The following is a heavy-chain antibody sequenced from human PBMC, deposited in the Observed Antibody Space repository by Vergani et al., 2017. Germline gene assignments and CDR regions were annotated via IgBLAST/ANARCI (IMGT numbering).Heavy chain of an antibody. CDR2: IYYSGST. D-gene: IGHD3-22*01. Sequence: QVQLQESGPGLVKPSETLSLTCTVSGGSISSSSYYWGWIRQPPGKGLEWIGSIYYSGSTYYNPSLKSRVTISVDTSKNQFSLKLSSVTAADTAVYYCARQPDYYDRSGYLIGLDYWGQGTLVTVAS. CDR1: GGSISSSSYY. V-gene: IGHV4-39*01. CDR3: ARQPDYYDRSGYLIGLDY. J-gene: IGHJ4*02.